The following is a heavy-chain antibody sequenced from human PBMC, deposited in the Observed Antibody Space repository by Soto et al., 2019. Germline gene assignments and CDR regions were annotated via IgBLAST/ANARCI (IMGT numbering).Heavy chain of an antibody. Sequence: SVKVSCKASGGTFSSYAISWVRQAPGQGLEWMGGIIPIFGTANYAQKFQGRVTITADESTSTAYMELSSMRSEDTAVYYCARPIYVDTAMVADAFDIWGQETMVTVSS. V-gene: IGHV1-69*13. D-gene: IGHD5-18*01. J-gene: IGHJ3*02. CDR2: IIPIFGTA. CDR1: GGTFSSYA. CDR3: ARPIYVDTAMVADAFDI.